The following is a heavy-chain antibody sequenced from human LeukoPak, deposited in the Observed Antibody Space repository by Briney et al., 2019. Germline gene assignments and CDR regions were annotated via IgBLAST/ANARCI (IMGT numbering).Heavy chain of an antibody. J-gene: IGHJ4*02. CDR1: GYTFPSYD. CDR2: MNPNSGNT. V-gene: IGHV1-8*01. CDR3: AGGVGYYYDSSGYYYSDD. Sequence: ASVKVSCKASGYTFPSYDLNWVRQATGQGREWMGWMNPNSGNTGYAQKFQGRVTMTSSTSIRTAYMELSRVRSEDTVLYYCAGGVGYYYDSSGYYYSDDWGQGTLVTVSS. D-gene: IGHD3-22*01.